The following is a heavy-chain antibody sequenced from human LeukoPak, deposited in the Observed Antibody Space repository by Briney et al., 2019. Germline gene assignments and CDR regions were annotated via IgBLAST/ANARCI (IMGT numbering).Heavy chain of an antibody. D-gene: IGHD6-19*01. CDR1: GYTFTGHY. CDR2: MNPNSGGT. J-gene: IGHJ3*02. Sequence: ASVKVSCKASGYTFTGHYMHWVRQAPGQGPEWMGWMNPNSGGTKYAQKFQGRVTMTRDTSISTAYMELSGLRLDDTAVYYCARPRTSGWIHDVYDIWGQGTMVTVPS. V-gene: IGHV1-2*02. CDR3: ARPRTSGWIHDVYDI.